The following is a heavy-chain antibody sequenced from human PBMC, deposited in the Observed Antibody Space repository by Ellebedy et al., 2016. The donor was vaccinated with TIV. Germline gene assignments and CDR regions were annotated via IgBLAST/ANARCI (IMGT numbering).Heavy chain of an antibody. Sequence: GSLRLXXTVSGGSISSRSYYWGWIRQPPGKGLEWIGSIYYSGTTYYNPSLKSRVTISVDTSKNQFSLRLSSVTAADTAVFYCARDRGIAVAGPYGMDVWGQGTTVTVSS. CDR2: IYYSGTT. CDR3: ARDRGIAVAGPYGMDV. D-gene: IGHD6-19*01. CDR1: GGSISSRSYY. V-gene: IGHV4-39*07. J-gene: IGHJ6*02.